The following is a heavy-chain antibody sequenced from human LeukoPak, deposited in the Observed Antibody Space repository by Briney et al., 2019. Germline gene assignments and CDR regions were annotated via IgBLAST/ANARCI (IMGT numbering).Heavy chain of an antibody. CDR3: ARASHDSSGYYLLAY. CDR1: GYTFISYY. D-gene: IGHD3-22*01. Sequence: ASVKVSCKASGYTFISYYMHWVRQAPGQGLEWMGIINPSGGSTSYAQKFQGRVTMTRDTSTSTVYMELSSLRSEDTAVYYCARASHDSSGYYLLAYWGQGTLVTVSS. J-gene: IGHJ4*02. CDR2: INPSGGST. V-gene: IGHV1-46*01.